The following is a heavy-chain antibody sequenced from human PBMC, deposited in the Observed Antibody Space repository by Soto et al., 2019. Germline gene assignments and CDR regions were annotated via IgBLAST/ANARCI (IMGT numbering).Heavy chain of an antibody. CDR2: IIPILGIA. V-gene: IGHV1-69*02. D-gene: IGHD5-18*01. CDR1: GGTFSSYT. CDR3: ARAMGIQPAFDI. J-gene: IGHJ3*02. Sequence: SVKVSCKASGGTFSSYTISWVRQAPGQGLEWMGRIIPILGIANYAQKFQGRVTITADKSTSTAYMELSSLRSEDTAVYYCARAMGIQPAFDIWGQGTMVTVSS.